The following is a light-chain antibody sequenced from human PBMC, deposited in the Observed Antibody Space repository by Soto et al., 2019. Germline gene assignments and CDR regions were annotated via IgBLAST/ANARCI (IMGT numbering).Light chain of an antibody. CDR1: ETISTW. V-gene: IGKV1-5*01. J-gene: IGKJ2*01. CDR3: QQYNAYPYT. Sequence: DIQMTQSPSTLSASVGDRVTITCRASETISTWLAWYQQRPGKAPKVLIYDASSLESGVPSRFSGSGSGTDFTLTISSLQPDDLASYYYQQYNAYPYTFGQGTKLEIK. CDR2: DAS.